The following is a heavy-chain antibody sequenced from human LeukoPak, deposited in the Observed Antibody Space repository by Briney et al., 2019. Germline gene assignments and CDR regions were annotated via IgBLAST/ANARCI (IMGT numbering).Heavy chain of an antibody. CDR1: GYTFTSYG. V-gene: IGHV1-2*02. CDR2: INPNTGGT. J-gene: IGHJ4*02. Sequence: ASVKVSCKASGYTFTSYGISWVRQAPGQGLEWMGWINPNTGGTNYAQNFQGRVTMTRDRSISTAYIELSRLRTDDTAVYYCARDLGIYCSSISCPFDYGGQGTLVTVSS. D-gene: IGHD2-2*01. CDR3: ARDLGIYCSSISCPFDY.